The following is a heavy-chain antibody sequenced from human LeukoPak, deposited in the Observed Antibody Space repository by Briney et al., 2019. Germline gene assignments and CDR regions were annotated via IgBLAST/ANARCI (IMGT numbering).Heavy chain of an antibody. Sequence: SETLSLTCTVSGGSISSYYWSWIRQPPGKGLEWIGYIYYSGSTNYNPSLKSRVTISVDTSKNQFSLKLSSVTAADTAVYYCARGAMIVVAPFDYWGQGTLVTVSS. D-gene: IGHD3-22*01. CDR3: ARGAMIVVAPFDY. J-gene: IGHJ4*02. CDR1: GGSISSYY. CDR2: IYYSGST. V-gene: IGHV4-59*01.